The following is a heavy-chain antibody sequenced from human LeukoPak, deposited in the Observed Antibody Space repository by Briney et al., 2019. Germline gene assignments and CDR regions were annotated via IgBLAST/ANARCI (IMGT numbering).Heavy chain of an antibody. V-gene: IGHV3-66*02. CDR3: ARGHRSQRRITIFGVAPYSFDY. D-gene: IGHD3-3*01. CDR1: GFTVSSNY. Sequence: GGSLRLSCAASGFTVSSNYMSWVRQAPGQGLEWVSVIYSGGSTYYADSVKGRFTISRDNSKNTLYLQMNSLRAEDTAVYYCARGHRSQRRITIFGVAPYSFDYWGQGTLVTVSS. J-gene: IGHJ4*02. CDR2: IYSGGST.